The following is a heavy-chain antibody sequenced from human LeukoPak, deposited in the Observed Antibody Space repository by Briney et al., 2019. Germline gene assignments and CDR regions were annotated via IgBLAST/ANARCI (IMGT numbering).Heavy chain of an antibody. CDR2: NIPIFGTA. CDR3: ARDRRRYYYDSSGYYGFDY. Sequence: SVKVSCKVSVVTSSSFAISWVRQAPGQGLEWMGRNIPIFGTANYTQKFQGRVTITTDEATTTAYMELSSLRSEDTAVYYCARDRRRYYYDSSGYYGFDYWGQGTLVTVSS. CDR1: VVTSSSFA. J-gene: IGHJ4*02. V-gene: IGHV1-69*05. D-gene: IGHD3-22*01.